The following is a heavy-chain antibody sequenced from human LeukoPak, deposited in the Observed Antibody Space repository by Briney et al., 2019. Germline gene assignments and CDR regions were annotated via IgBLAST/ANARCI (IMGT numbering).Heavy chain of an antibody. CDR2: INGDGSST. CDR3: ARDRTLDY. J-gene: IGHJ4*02. CDR1: GFTVSSYW. Sequence: PGGSLRLSCAASGFTVSSYWMYWVRQAPGKGLVWVSLINGDGSSTTYADSVEGRFTISSDNAKNTLYLQMNSLRAEDTAVYCCARDRTLDYWGRGTLVTVSS. V-gene: IGHV3-74*01.